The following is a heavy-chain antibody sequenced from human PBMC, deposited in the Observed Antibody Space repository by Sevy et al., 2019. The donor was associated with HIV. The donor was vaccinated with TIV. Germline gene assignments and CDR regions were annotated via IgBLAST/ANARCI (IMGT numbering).Heavy chain of an antibody. V-gene: IGHV4-59*01. J-gene: IGHJ5*02. D-gene: IGHD5-12*01. Sequence: SETLSLTCTVSGGSISTYYWSWIRQPPGKGLEYIGYIYYTGSTNYNPSLKSRVTISVDTSKNQFSLKLRSVTAVDTVVYYCAGAPPVRRGDDSLNWFDPWGQGTLVTVSS. CDR1: GGSISTYY. CDR3: AGAPPVRRGDDSLNWFDP. CDR2: IYYTGST.